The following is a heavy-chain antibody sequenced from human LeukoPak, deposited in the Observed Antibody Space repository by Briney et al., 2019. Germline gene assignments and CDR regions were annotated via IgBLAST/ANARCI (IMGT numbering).Heavy chain of an antibody. CDR3: ARDLGHFDY. Sequence: PSETLSLTCTVSGGLIRTCYWSWIRQPLGKGLEWMGYIYHSGNTDYNPSLKSRVTISVDSSKNQFSLKLSSVTAADTAVYYCARDLGHFDYWGQGTLVTVSS. V-gene: IGHV4-59*01. J-gene: IGHJ4*02. CDR2: IYHSGNT. D-gene: IGHD7-27*01. CDR1: GGLIRTCY.